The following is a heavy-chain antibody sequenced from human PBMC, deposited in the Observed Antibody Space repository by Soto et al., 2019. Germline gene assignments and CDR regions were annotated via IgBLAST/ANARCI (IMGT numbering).Heavy chain of an antibody. CDR3: ARGPYGSGSPIAPYDFDY. CDR2: IGTAGDT. CDR1: GFTFSSYD. D-gene: IGHD3-10*01. V-gene: IGHV3-13*01. Sequence: EVQLVESGGGLVQPGGSLRLSCAASGFTFSSYDMHWVRQATGKGLEWVSAIGTAGDTYYPGSVKGRFTISRENAKNSLYLQMNSLRAGDKAVYYCARGPYGSGSPIAPYDFDYWGQGTLVTVSS. J-gene: IGHJ4*02.